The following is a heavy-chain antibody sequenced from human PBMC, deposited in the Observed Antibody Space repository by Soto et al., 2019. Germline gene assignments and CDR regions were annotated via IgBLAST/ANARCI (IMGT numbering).Heavy chain of an antibody. J-gene: IGHJ5*02. V-gene: IGHV3-23*01. D-gene: IGHD2-2*01. CDR3: AKSSSLVVPAAQLDP. CDR1: GFTFSSYA. CDR2: ISGSGGST. Sequence: GSLRLSCAASGFTFSSYAMSWVRQAPGKGLEWVSAISGSGGSTYSADSVKGRFTISRDNSKNTLYLQMNSLRVEDTAVYYCAKSSSLVVPAAQLDPWGQGTLVTVSS.